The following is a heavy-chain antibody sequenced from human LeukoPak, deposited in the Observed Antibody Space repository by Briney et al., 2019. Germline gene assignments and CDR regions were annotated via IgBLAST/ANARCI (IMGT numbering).Heavy chain of an antibody. V-gene: IGHV1-18*01. CDR1: GYTFTSYG. D-gene: IGHD2-15*01. Sequence: ASVKVSCKASGYTFTSYGISWVRQAPGQGLEWMGWISAYNGNTNYAQKLQGRVTMTTDTSTSTAYMELRSLRSDDTAVYYCARDEVAIYYYHGMEVWGQGTTVTVSS. CDR2: ISAYNGNT. CDR3: ARDEVAIYYYHGMEV. J-gene: IGHJ6*02.